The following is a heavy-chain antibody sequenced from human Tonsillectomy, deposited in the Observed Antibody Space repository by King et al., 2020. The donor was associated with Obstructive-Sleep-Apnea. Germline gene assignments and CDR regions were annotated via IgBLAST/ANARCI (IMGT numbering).Heavy chain of an antibody. J-gene: IGHJ4*02. CDR3: ARVVGDKSSDY. Sequence: GQLVQSGGGLVQPGGSLRLSCAASGFTFSSYWMNWVRQAPGKGLEWVANIKEDGSEKYYVDSVKGRFTISRDNAQNSLSLQLNSRRAEDTAMDYCARVVGDKSSDYWGQRTLVTVSS. CDR1: GFTFSSYW. CDR2: IKEDGSEK. V-gene: IGHV3-7*03. D-gene: IGHD1-26*01.